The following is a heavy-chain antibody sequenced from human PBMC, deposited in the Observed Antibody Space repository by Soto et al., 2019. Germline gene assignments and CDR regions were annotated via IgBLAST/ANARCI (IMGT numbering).Heavy chain of an antibody. CDR1: GGSFSGYY. V-gene: IGHV4-34*01. J-gene: IGHJ6*01. CDR2: INHSGST. D-gene: IGHD3-22*01. Sequence: QVQLQQWGAGLLKPSETLSLTCAVYGGSFSGYYWSWIRQPPGKGLEWIGEINHSGSTNYNPSLKSRVTISVDTSKNQFSLKLSSVTAADTAVYYCARGIGYYDSSGYYYRYYYYYGMDVW. CDR3: ARGIGYYDSSGYYYRYYYYYGMDV.